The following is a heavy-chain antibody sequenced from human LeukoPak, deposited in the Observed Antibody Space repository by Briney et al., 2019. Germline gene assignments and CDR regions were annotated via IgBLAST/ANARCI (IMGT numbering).Heavy chain of an antibody. V-gene: IGHV4-59*01. J-gene: IGHJ6*03. Sequence: SETLSLTCTVSGDSSNNCYWSWIRQPPGKGLEWIGYIYYIGTTKFNPSLKSRVTISLDTSRNQFSLKLSSVTAADTAVYYCATWRYCSGGHCFGSYYMDVWGKGTTVTVSS. CDR1: GDSSNNCY. D-gene: IGHD2-15*01. CDR3: ATWRYCSGGHCFGSYYMDV. CDR2: IYYIGTT.